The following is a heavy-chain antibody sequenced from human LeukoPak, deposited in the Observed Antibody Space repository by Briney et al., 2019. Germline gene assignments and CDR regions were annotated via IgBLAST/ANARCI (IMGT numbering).Heavy chain of an antibody. CDR1: GYTFTSYY. V-gene: IGHV1-46*03. J-gene: IGHJ4*02. D-gene: IGHD6-19*01. CDR3: ARDRKLDSSGRYFGY. CDR2: INPSGGST. Sequence: ASVKVSCKASGYTFTSYYMHWVRQAPGQGLEWMGIINPSGGSTSYAQKFQGRATMARDTSTSTVYMELSSLRSEDTAVYYCARDRKLDSSGRYFGYWGQGTLVTVSS.